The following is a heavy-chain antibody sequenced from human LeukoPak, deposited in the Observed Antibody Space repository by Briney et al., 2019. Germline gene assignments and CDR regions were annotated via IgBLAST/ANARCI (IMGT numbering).Heavy chain of an antibody. D-gene: IGHD3-16*01. CDR1: GFTLSSNW. Sequence: GGSLRLSCGASGFTLSSNWMTWVRQAPGRGLEWVSAISGSGGSTYYADSVKGRFTISRDNSKNTLYLQMNSLRAEDTAVYYCAKYELDYWGQGTLVTVSS. V-gene: IGHV3-23*01. CDR2: ISGSGGST. CDR3: AKYELDY. J-gene: IGHJ4*02.